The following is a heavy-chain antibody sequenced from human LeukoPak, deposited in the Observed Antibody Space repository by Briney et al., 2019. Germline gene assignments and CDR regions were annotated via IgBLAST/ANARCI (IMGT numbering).Heavy chain of an antibody. J-gene: IGHJ4*02. CDR1: GYTFTDNY. V-gene: IGHV1-2*02. Sequence: ASVKVSCKTSGYTFTDNYIHWVRQAPGQGLEWMGWIVPNSGGTNYAQRFQGRVTMTRDTSISTAYMELTRLRYDDTAVYYCATLGGTSFDYWGQGTLVTVSS. CDR2: IVPNSGGT. CDR3: ATLGGTSFDY. D-gene: IGHD1-1*01.